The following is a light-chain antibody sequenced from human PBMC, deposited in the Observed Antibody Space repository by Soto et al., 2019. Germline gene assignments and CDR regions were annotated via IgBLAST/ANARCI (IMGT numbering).Light chain of an antibody. Sequence: EIVLTHSPGTLSLSPGQGATLSCRASQSLSSIYLAWYQQKPGQAPRLLIYRTSSRATGIPDRFSGSESETDFTLTISRLEPDDSAVYYCQQYGSSPRTFGPGTKVDIK. J-gene: IGKJ1*01. CDR3: QQYGSSPRT. CDR1: QSLSSIY. V-gene: IGKV3-20*01. CDR2: RTS.